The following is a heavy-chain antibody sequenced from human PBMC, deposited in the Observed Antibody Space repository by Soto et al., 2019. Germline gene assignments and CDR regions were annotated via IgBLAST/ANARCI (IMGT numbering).Heavy chain of an antibody. Sequence: ASVKVSCKASGYTFTSYAMHWVRQAPGQRLEWMGWINAGNGNTKYSQKFQGRVTITRDTSASTAYMELGSLRSEDTAVYYCARERVYDSSGYYPSATDYWGQGTLVTVSS. CDR1: GYTFTSYA. J-gene: IGHJ4*02. V-gene: IGHV1-3*01. CDR2: INAGNGNT. CDR3: ARERVYDSSGYYPSATDY. D-gene: IGHD3-22*01.